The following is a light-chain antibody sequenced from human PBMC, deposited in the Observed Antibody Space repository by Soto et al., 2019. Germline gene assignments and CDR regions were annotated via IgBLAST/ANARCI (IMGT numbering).Light chain of an antibody. Sequence: DIQMTQSPSTLSASVGDRVTITCRASRSISSRLAWYQQKPGKPPKLLIYDASSFEGGVPSRFSGSGSGTEFTLTISSLQPDDSATYYCQQYNNYWTFGQGTKVDIK. J-gene: IGKJ1*01. V-gene: IGKV1-5*01. CDR1: RSISSR. CDR3: QQYNNYWT. CDR2: DAS.